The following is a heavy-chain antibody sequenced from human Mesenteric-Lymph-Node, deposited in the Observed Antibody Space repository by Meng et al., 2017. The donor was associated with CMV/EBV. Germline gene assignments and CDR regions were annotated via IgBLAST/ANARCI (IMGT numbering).Heavy chain of an antibody. Sequence: GESLKISCATSGFTFSSCWMSWVRQAPGKGLEWVANIKQDGSEKYYVDSVKGRFTISRDNAKNSLYLQMNSLRAEDTAVYYCARDTGDFSEWSASYYYGMDVWGQGTTVTVSS. D-gene: IGHD3-3*01. CDR2: IKQDGSEK. CDR3: ARDTGDFSEWSASYYYGMDV. CDR1: GFTFSSCW. J-gene: IGHJ6*02. V-gene: IGHV3-7*01.